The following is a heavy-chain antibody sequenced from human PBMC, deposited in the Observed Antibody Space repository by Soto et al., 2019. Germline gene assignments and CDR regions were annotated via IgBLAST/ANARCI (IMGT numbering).Heavy chain of an antibody. CDR2: IYYSGST. Sequence: LSLTCTVSGGSISSGDYYWSWIRQPPGKGLEWIGYIYYSGSTYYNPSLKSRVTISVDTSKNQFSLKLSSVTAADTAVYYCARVTASDYVDYWGQGTLVTVSS. D-gene: IGHD1-26*01. CDR1: GGSISSGDYY. J-gene: IGHJ4*02. V-gene: IGHV4-30-4*01. CDR3: ARVTASDYVDY.